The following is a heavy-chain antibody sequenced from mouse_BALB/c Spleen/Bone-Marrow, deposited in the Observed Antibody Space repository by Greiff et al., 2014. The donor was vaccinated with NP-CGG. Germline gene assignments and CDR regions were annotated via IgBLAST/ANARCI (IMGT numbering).Heavy chain of an antibody. CDR3: ARITTATGAMDY. D-gene: IGHD1-2*01. CDR1: GFSLTSYG. J-gene: IGHJ4*01. Sequence: VKLQESGPGLVAPSQSLSITCTVSGFSLTSYGLHWVRQPPGKGLEWLGVIWADGSTNYNSALMSRLSIRKDNSKSQVFLKMNSLQTDDTAMYYCARITTATGAMDYWGQGTSVTVSS. CDR2: IWADGST. V-gene: IGHV2-9*02.